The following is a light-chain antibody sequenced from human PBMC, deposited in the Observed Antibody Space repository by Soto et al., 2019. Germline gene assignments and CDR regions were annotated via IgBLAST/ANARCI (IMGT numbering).Light chain of an antibody. J-gene: IGKJ4*01. CDR2: GAS. V-gene: IGKV3-15*01. CDR3: QQYNKWPLS. Sequence: EMVMTQSPATLSVSPGGRATLSCRASQGVSSNLAWYQQKPGQAPRLLIYGASTRATGIPARFSGSESGTEFTLTISSLQSEDFAVYYCQQYNKWPLSFGGGTKVEIK. CDR1: QGVSSN.